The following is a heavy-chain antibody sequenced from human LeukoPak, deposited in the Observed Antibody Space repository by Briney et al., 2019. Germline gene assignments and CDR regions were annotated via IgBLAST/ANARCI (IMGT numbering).Heavy chain of an antibody. CDR3: ASIAARVGAFDI. CDR1: GGSISSGGYY. CDR2: IYYSGST. Sequence: SQTLSLTCTVSGGSISSGGYYWSWIRQHPGKGLEWVGYIYYSGSTYYNPSLKSRVTISVDRSKNQFSLKLSSVTAADTAVYYCASIAARVGAFDIWGQGTMVTVSS. D-gene: IGHD6-6*01. J-gene: IGHJ3*02. V-gene: IGHV4-31*03.